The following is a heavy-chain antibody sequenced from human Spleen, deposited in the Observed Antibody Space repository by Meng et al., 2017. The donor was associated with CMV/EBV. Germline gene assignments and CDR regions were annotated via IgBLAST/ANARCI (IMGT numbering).Heavy chain of an antibody. Sequence: GESLKISCSASGFTFSSYEMNWVRQAPGKGLEWVSYISSSGSTIYYADSVKGRFTISRDNPRNSLSLQMTSLRADDTAVYYCARVSGSGGNAPFDIWGQGTMVTVSS. CDR1: GFTFSSYE. J-gene: IGHJ3*02. CDR3: ARVSGSGGNAPFDI. V-gene: IGHV3-48*03. D-gene: IGHD4-23*01. CDR2: ISSSGSTI.